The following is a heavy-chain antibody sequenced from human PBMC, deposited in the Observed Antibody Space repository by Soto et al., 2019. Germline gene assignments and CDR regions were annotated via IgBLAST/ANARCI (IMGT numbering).Heavy chain of an antibody. Sequence: EVQLVESGGGLVQPGGSLRLSCAASGFTFSTYAMHWVRQAPGKGLEYVSAITSNGGNTYYANSVKGRFTISRDNSKIALYLQMGSLRPEDMAVYYCARAGISGWYMDWGQGTLVTVSS. CDR3: ARAGISGWYMD. J-gene: IGHJ4*02. D-gene: IGHD6-19*01. V-gene: IGHV3-64*01. CDR1: GFTFSTYA. CDR2: ITSNGGNT.